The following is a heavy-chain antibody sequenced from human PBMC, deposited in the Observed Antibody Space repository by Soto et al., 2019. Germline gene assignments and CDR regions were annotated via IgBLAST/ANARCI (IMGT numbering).Heavy chain of an antibody. CDR2: IYPGVSDT. J-gene: IGHJ6*02. D-gene: IGHD3-3*02. CDR3: ARYLDTLEYNGMDV. Sequence: GASLKISWKGSGYRFSTYWIGWGRQMPGKGLEWMGRIYPGVSDTRYGPSFQGQVTISADKSISTAYLQLGRLKASDTAMYYCARYLDTLEYNGMDVCGQGTTVTVSS. V-gene: IGHV5-51*01. CDR1: GYRFSTYW.